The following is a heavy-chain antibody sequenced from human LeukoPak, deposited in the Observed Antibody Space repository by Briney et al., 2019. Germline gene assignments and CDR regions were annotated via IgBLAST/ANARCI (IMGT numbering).Heavy chain of an antibody. J-gene: IGHJ4*02. CDR1: GGSISSSSYY. V-gene: IGHV4-39*01. CDR2: IYYGGTT. CDR3: ARHEPSQWLASFDY. D-gene: IGHD6-19*01. Sequence: PSETLSLTCTVSGGSISSSSYYWGWIRQPPGKGLEWIGSIYYGGTTYYNPSLKNRVTISVDTSKTQFSLKLTSVTAADTAVYYCARHEPSQWLASFDYWGQGTLVTVSS.